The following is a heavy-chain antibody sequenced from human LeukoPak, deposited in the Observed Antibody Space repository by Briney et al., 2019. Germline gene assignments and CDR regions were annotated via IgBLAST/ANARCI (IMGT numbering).Heavy chain of an antibody. V-gene: IGHV1-3*01. CDR1: GYSFRNYG. Sequence: VASVKVSCKASGYSFRNYGMHWVRQAPGQRLEWMGWINPTNEKTKYSEKFQGRVTITRNTSISTAYMELSSLRSEDTAVYYCARVRGRDRARQYNWFDPWGQGTLVTVSS. J-gene: IGHJ5*02. D-gene: IGHD6-19*01. CDR2: INPTNEKT. CDR3: ARVRGRDRARQYNWFDP.